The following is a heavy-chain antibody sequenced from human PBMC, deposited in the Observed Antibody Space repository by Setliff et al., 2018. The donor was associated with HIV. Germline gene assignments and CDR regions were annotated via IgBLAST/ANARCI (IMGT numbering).Heavy chain of an antibody. Sequence: SGPTLVNPTETLTLTCTVSGFSLTDSRLGVAWIRQPPGKALEWLAHIFSNDEKSYSTSLKTRLTIFKDTSKSQVVLIMTNIDPVDTATYYCARIAYDSSGYYPAVYWGQGTQVTVSS. J-gene: IGHJ4*02. D-gene: IGHD3-22*01. V-gene: IGHV2-26*01. CDR2: IFSNDEK. CDR1: GFSLTDSRLG. CDR3: ARIAYDSSGYYPAVY.